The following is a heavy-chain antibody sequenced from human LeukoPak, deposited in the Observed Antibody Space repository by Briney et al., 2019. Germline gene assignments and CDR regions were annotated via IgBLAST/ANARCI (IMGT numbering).Heavy chain of an antibody. CDR2: MNPNSGNT. V-gene: IGHV1-8*01. CDR3: ARGLQRTRPGIAAAGYAFDI. J-gene: IGHJ3*02. D-gene: IGHD6-13*01. Sequence: ASVTVSCKASGYTFTSYDFHWVRPATGQGLAWMGWMNPNSGNTGYAQKFQGRGTMTRNASFSTAHMELSSLRSEETAVYYCARGLQRTRPGIAAAGYAFDIWGQGTMVTVSS. CDR1: GYTFTSYD.